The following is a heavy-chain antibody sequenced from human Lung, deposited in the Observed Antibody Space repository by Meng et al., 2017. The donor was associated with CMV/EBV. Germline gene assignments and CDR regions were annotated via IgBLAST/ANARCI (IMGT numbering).Heavy chain of an antibody. V-gene: IGHV4-59*01. D-gene: IGHD3-3*01. Sequence: SETLSLXCTVSGGSISSYYWSWIRQPPGKGLEWIGYIYYSGSTNYNPSLKSRVTISVDTSKNQFSLKLSSVTAADTAVYYCARVSGYYYYGMDVWGHGTSVTVSS. CDR1: GGSISSYY. J-gene: IGHJ6*02. CDR3: ARVSGYYYYGMDV. CDR2: IYYSGST.